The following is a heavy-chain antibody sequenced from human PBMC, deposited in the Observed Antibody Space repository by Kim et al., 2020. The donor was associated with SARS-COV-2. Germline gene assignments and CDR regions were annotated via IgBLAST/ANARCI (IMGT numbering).Heavy chain of an antibody. D-gene: IGHD5-18*01. CDR1: GGSISSSSYY. J-gene: IGHJ6*02. CDR2: IYYSGST. Sequence: SETLSLTCTVSGGSISSSSYYWGWIRQPPGKGLELIGSIYYSGSTYYNPSLKSRVTISVDTSKNQFSLKLSSVTAADTAVYYCARGKELWPNYYYGMDVWGQGTTVTVSS. CDR3: ARGKELWPNYYYGMDV. V-gene: IGHV4-39*07.